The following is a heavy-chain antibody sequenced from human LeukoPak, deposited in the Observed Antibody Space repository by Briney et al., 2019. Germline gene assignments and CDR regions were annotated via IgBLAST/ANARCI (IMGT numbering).Heavy chain of an antibody. Sequence: PGRSLSLSCAASGFTFSTYGMQWVRQAPGKGLEWVAVIWYDGSDKYYSDSVKGRFTTSRDNSKNTLYLQMNSLRAEDTAVYYCARGNYAYYYGIDVWGQGTSVTVSS. CDR1: GFTFSTYG. CDR2: IWYDGSDK. CDR3: ARGNYAYYYGIDV. J-gene: IGHJ6*02. D-gene: IGHD4-11*01. V-gene: IGHV3-33*01.